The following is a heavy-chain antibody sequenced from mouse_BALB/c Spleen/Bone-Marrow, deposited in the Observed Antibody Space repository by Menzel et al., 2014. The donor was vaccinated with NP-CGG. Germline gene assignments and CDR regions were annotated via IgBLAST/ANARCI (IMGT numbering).Heavy chain of an antibody. CDR1: GYSFTDYN. V-gene: IGHV1S135*01. J-gene: IGHJ4*01. CDR2: IDPYNGGT. D-gene: IGHD4-1*01. CDR3: SRSGSDCLKDAMLY. Sequence: VQLQQSGPELVKPGASVKVSCKASGYSFTDYNMYWVKQSHGKSLEWIGYIDPYNGGTSLNQKFKGKATLTVDKSSSTAFMHLNSLTSEDSAVYFCSRSGSDCLKDAMLYRGQGTSVTVSA.